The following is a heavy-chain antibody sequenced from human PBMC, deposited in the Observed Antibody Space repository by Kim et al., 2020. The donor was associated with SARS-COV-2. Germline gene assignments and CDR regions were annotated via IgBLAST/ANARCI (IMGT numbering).Heavy chain of an antibody. D-gene: IGHD2-2*01. J-gene: IGHJ4*02. V-gene: IGHV4-31*03. CDR3: ARGQPLDH. CDR1: GGSIRSGGKF. Sequence: SETLSLTCSVSGGSIRSGGKFWTWIRQHPAKGLEWIGYISYSGNSHYSPSLRSRVSISLQTSENQFSLELTSVTAADTAVYYCARGQPLDHLCQGIPVTV. CDR2: ISYSGNS.